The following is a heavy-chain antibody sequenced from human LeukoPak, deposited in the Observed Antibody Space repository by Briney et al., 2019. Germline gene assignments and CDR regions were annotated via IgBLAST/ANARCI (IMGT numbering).Heavy chain of an antibody. CDR3: ARDGRGYYYDSSGYYWGNWFDP. CDR2: IYHSGHT. V-gene: IGHV4-38-2*02. D-gene: IGHD3-22*01. J-gene: IGHJ5*02. Sequence: SETLSLTCTVSGYSISSGYYWGWIRQPPGKGLEWIGSIYHSGHTYYNPSLKSRVTISVDTSKNQFSLKLSSVTAADTAVYYCARDGRGYYYDSSGYYWGNWFDPWGQGNLVTVSS. CDR1: GYSISSGYY.